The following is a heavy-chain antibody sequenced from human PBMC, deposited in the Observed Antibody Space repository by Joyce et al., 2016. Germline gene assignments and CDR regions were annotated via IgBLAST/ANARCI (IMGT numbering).Heavy chain of an antibody. V-gene: IGHV3-30*04. Sequence: QAQLVESGGGLVQPGTSLRLSCAASGFSFNDYSMHWVRQGPGKGVEWVAFISYDGTTRHYADSVEGRFTISRDNFNKMLYLEMTSLRPDDTAFYYCFRVWDTPLESWGQGTLVTVSS. CDR2: ISYDGTTR. J-gene: IGHJ4*02. CDR1: GFSFNDYS. D-gene: IGHD3-16*01. CDR3: FRVWDTPLES.